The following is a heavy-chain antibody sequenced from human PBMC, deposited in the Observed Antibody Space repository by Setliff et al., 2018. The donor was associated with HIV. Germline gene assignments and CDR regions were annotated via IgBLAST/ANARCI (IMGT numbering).Heavy chain of an antibody. CDR2: INYSGST. V-gene: IGHV4-34*01. CDR3: ARVVWTAAAGTIDYFYYGLDV. D-gene: IGHD6-13*01. CDR1: GASFSAYY. Sequence: SETLSLTCAVYGASFSAYYWRWIRQPPGKGLEWIGEINYSGSTNYKASLKSRVTISADTSKNQFSLKLSSVTAADTAVYFCARVVWTAAAGTIDYFYYGLDVWGQGTTVTVSS. J-gene: IGHJ6*02.